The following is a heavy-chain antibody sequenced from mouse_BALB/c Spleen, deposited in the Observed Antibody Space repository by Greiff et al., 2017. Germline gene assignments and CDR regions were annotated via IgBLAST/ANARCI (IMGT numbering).Heavy chain of an antibody. J-gene: IGHJ4*01. CDR1: GFTFSSYY. Sequence: DVMLVESGGGLVKLGGSLKLSCAASGFTFSSYYMSWVRQTPEKRLELVAAINSNGGSTYYPDTVKGRFTISRDNAKNTLYLQMSSLKSEDTALYYCARQGVYGYDERNYYAMDYWGQGTSVTVSS. V-gene: IGHV5-6-2*01. CDR2: INSNGGST. CDR3: ARQGVYGYDERNYYAMDY. D-gene: IGHD2-2*01.